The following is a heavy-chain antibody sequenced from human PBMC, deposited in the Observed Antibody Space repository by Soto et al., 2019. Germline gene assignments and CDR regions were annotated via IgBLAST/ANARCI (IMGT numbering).Heavy chain of an antibody. Sequence: SETLSLTCTVSGGSISSSSYYWGWIRQPPGKGLEWIGSIYYSGSTYYNPSLKSRVTISVDTSKNQCSLKLSSVTAADTAVYYCASVDAAGSGHYYVMDVRGQGTTGTVAS. V-gene: IGHV4-39*07. D-gene: IGHD5-18*01. CDR3: ASVDAAGSGHYYVMDV. CDR1: GGSISSSSYY. J-gene: IGHJ6*02. CDR2: IYYSGST.